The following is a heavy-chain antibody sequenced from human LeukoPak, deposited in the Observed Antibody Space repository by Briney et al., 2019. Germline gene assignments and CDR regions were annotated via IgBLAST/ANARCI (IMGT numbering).Heavy chain of an antibody. CDR2: ISSSSSYI. Sequence: GGSLRLSCAASGFTFSSYWMNWVRQAPGKGLEWVSSISSSSSYIYYADSVKGRFTISRDNAKNSLYLQMNSLRAEDTAVYYCARAGYCSSVSCYLHYYYAMDVWGQGTMVTVSS. J-gene: IGHJ6*02. CDR1: GFTFSSYW. V-gene: IGHV3-21*01. D-gene: IGHD2-2*01. CDR3: ARAGYCSSVSCYLHYYYAMDV.